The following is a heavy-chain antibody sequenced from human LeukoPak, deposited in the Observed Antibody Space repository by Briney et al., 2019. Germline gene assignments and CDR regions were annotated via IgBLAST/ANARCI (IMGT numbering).Heavy chain of an antibody. CDR1: GYTFTGYY. D-gene: IGHD3-10*01. CDR3: ARLPTGYGSGSYPIDY. J-gene: IGHJ4*02. CDR2: INPNSGGT. Sequence: ALVKVSCKASGYTFTGYYMHWVRQAPGQGLEWMGRINPNSGGTNYAQEFQGRVTMTRDTSISTAYMELSRLRSDDTAVYYCARLPTGYGSGSYPIDYWGQGTLVTVSS. V-gene: IGHV1-2*06.